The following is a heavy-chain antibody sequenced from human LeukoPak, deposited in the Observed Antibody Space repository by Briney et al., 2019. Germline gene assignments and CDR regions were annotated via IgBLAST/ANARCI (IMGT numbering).Heavy chain of an antibody. V-gene: IGHV3-21*06. CDR3: ARDVVRNYYYYGMDV. CDR1: GFTFSSYS. J-gene: IGHJ6*02. Sequence: PGGSLRLSCAASGFTFSSYSMIWVRQAPGKGLEWVSSISSSSNYIYYADSVKGRFTISRDNAESSLYLQLNSLRAEDTAVYYCARDVVRNYYYYGMDVWDQGTTVTVSS. CDR2: ISSSSNYI. D-gene: IGHD2-15*01.